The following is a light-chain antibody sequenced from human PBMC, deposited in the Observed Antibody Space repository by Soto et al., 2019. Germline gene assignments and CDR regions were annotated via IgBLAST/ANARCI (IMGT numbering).Light chain of an antibody. V-gene: IGKV1-39*01. CDR3: QQNYNLPRT. CDR1: QSISSY. J-gene: IGKJ1*01. Sequence: IQMTQSPFSLSASVADRVTITCRASQSISSYLNWYQQKPGKAPKLLIYAASTLQSGVPSRFSGSGSGTDFTLTISSLQPEDFATYYCQQNYNLPRTFGQGTKVDIK. CDR2: AAS.